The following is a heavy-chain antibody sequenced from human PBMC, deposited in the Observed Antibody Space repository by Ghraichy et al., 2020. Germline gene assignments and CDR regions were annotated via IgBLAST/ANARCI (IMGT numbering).Heavy chain of an antibody. CDR1: GGSISSGGYY. Sequence: SETLSLTCTVSGGSISSGGYYWSWIRQHPGKGLEWIGYIYYSGSTYYNPSLKSRVTISVDTSKNQFSLKLSSVTAADTAVYYCARGVRSSPPYDFDYWGQGTLVTVSS. CDR3: ARGVRSSPPYDFDY. CDR2: IYYSGST. D-gene: IGHD6-6*01. J-gene: IGHJ4*02. V-gene: IGHV4-31*03.